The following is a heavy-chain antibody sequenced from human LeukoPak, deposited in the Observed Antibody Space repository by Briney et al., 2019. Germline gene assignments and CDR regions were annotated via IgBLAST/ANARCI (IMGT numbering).Heavy chain of an antibody. J-gene: IGHJ4*02. V-gene: IGHV3-23*01. D-gene: IGHD6-6*01. CDR1: GFTFSSNS. CDR3: AKHHRMAARLVYFDY. Sequence: GGSLRLSCAASGFTFSSNSMNWVRQAPGKGLEWVSTISGSGAGTYYADSVKGRFTISRDNSKNTLYLQMNSLRVEDTAVYYCAKHHRMAARLVYFDYWGQGTLVTVSS. CDR2: ISGSGAGT.